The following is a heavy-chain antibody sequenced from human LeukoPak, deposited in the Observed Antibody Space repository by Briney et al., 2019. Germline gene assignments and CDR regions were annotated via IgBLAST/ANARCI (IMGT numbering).Heavy chain of an antibody. Sequence: GGSLRLSCAASGFPFSSYATNWVRQAPGKGLEWVSVIAGSDGFTQYADSVKGRFTISRDNSKNTVYLQMNRLRVEDTALYYCVRSLDYWGQGTLVTVSS. V-gene: IGHV3-23*01. CDR1: GFPFSSYA. J-gene: IGHJ4*02. CDR3: VRSLDY. CDR2: IAGSDGFT.